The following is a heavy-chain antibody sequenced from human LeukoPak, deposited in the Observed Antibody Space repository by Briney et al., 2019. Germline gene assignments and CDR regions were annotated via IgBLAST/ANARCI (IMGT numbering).Heavy chain of an antibody. CDR1: GSTLTELS. Sequence: SVKFSCKVSGSTLTELSMHWVRPAPGKGLEWMGGFDPEDGETIYAQKFQGRVTMTEDTSTDTAYMELSSLRSEDTAVYYCATGIDTDYDYWGQGTLVTVSS. V-gene: IGHV1-24*01. CDR2: FDPEDGET. CDR3: ATGIDTDYDY. D-gene: IGHD2-2*02. J-gene: IGHJ4*02.